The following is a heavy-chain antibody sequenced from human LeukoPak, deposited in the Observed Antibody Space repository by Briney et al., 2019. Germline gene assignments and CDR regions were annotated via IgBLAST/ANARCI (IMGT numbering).Heavy chain of an antibody. CDR3: AXGRFNYGWGMDV. Sequence: ETLSLTCAVSGESFSGNFWTWIRQAPGKGLEWVANIKQAESERFYVDSVKDRFIISRENAENSVYLQMNSLRDEDTAVYYCAXGRFNYGWGMDVWGQGTTVIVSS. CDR2: IKQAESER. J-gene: IGHJ6*02. D-gene: IGHD5-18*01. CDR1: GESFSGNF. V-gene: IGHV3-7*01.